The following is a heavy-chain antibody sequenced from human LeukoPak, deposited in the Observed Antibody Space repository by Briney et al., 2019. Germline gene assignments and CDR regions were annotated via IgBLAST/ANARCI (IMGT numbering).Heavy chain of an antibody. J-gene: IGHJ4*02. D-gene: IGHD3-3*01. CDR1: GGSISSGDYY. Sequence: SETLSLTCTVSGGSISSGDYYWSWTRQPPGKGLEWIGYIYYSGSTYYNPSLKSRVTISVDTSKNQFSLKLSSVTAADTAVYYCASGIYDFWSGYDYWGQGTLVTVSS. CDR2: IYYSGST. CDR3: ASGIYDFWSGYDY. V-gene: IGHV4-30-4*01.